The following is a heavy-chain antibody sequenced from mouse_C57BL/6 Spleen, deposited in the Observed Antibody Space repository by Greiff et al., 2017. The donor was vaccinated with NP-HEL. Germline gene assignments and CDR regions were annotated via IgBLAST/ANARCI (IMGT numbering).Heavy chain of an antibody. CDR3: AREPLYYGSSGFDY. V-gene: IGHV1-81*01. J-gene: IGHJ2*01. D-gene: IGHD1-1*01. Sequence: QVQLQQSGAELARPGASVKLSCKASGYTFTSYGISWVKQRTGQGLEWIGEIYPRSGNTYYNEKFKGKATLTADKSSSTAYMELRSLTSEDSAVYFCAREPLYYGSSGFDYWGQGTTLTVSS. CDR1: GYTFTSYG. CDR2: IYPRSGNT.